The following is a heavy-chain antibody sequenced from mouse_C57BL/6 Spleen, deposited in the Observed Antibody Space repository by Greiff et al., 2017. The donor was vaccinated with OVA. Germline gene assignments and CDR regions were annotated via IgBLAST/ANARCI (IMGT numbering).Heavy chain of an antibody. CDR3: ARGSFYGYGFAY. J-gene: IGHJ3*01. D-gene: IGHD2-2*01. V-gene: IGHV1-20*01. CDR2: INPYNGDT. CDR1: GYSFTGYF. Sequence: VQLKESGPELVKPGDSVKISCKASGYSFTGYFMNWVMQSHGKSLEWIGRINPYNGDTFYNQKFKGKATLTVDKSSSTAQMELRSLTSENSSVYYCARGSFYGYGFAYWGQGTLVTVSA.